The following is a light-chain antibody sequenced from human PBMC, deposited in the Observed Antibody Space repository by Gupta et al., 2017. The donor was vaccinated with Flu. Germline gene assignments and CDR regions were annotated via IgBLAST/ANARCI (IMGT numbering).Light chain of an antibody. CDR3: QRYGSSRS. CDR2: VAS. J-gene: IGKJ2*03. CDR1: QSVSSSY. Sequence: EIVLSPSLGSLSLSQGERATLSCRASQSVSSSYLAWYQQKPGQAPRLLSYVASSRATGIPDRVSGSGSGTDFTLTISILDPEDVAVYYCQRYGSSRSFGQGTKLEIK. V-gene: IGKV3-20*01.